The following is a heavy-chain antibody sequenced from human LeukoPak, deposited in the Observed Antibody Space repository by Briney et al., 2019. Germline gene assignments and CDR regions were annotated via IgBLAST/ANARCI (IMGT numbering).Heavy chain of an antibody. J-gene: IGHJ5*02. CDR3: ARVVTIFGVVIANTNWLDP. D-gene: IGHD3-3*01. CDR2: IYYSGST. Sequence: SETLSLTCTVSGGSISSYYWSWIRQPPGKGLEWIGYIYYSGSTNYNPSLKSRVTISVDTSKNQFSLKLSSVTAADTAVYYCARVVTIFGVVIANTNWLDPWGQGTLVTVSS. V-gene: IGHV4-59*01. CDR1: GGSISSYY.